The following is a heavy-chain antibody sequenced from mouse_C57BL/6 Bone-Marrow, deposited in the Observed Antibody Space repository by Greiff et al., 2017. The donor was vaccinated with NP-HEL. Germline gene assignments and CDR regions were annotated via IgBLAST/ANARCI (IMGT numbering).Heavy chain of an antibody. V-gene: IGHV1-9*01. D-gene: IGHD1-1*01. CDR2: ILPGSGST. CDR1: GYTFTGYW. Sequence: QVQLKQSGAELMKPGASVKLSCKATGYTFTGYWIEWVKQRPGHGLEWIGEILPGSGSTNYNEKFKGKATFTADTSSNTAYMQLSILTTDDSAIYYCAREFYYYGYYFDYWGQGTTLTVSS. J-gene: IGHJ2*01. CDR3: AREFYYYGYYFDY.